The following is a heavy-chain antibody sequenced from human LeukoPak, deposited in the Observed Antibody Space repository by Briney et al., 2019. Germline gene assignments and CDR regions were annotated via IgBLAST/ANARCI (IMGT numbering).Heavy chain of an antibody. J-gene: IGHJ3*02. Sequence: SVKVSCKASGGTFSSYAISWVRQAPGQGLEWMGGIIPIFGTANYAQKFQGRVTITADESTSTAYMELSSLRSEDTAVYYCARSRGGGRYFDWFGAFDIWGQGTMVTVSS. CDR2: IIPIFGTA. V-gene: IGHV1-69*13. CDR3: ARSRGGGRYFDWFGAFDI. D-gene: IGHD3-9*01. CDR1: GGTFSSYA.